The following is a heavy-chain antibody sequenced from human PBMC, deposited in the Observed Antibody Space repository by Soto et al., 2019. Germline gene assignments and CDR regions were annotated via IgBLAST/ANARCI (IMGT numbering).Heavy chain of an antibody. CDR2: ISASSSSI. CDR1: GFNFITFS. Sequence: DVQLVESGGGLVKPGGSLRLSCAASGFNFITFSMNWVRQAPGKGLEWVSSISASSSSIYYAESVKGRFTVSRDNAKNSLYLQMNSLTAEDTALYYCVRDAYKREAFDIWGQGTTVTVSS. V-gene: IGHV3-21*01. D-gene: IGHD1-20*01. CDR3: VRDAYKREAFDI. J-gene: IGHJ3*02.